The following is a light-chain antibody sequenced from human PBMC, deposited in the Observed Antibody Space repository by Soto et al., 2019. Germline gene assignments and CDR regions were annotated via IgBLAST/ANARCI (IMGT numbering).Light chain of an antibody. J-gene: IGKJ1*01. CDR3: QQRSTLWT. CDR1: QSVSSY. CDR2: DAS. Sequence: EIVLTQSPATLSLSPGERATLSCRASQSVSSYLAWYQQKPGQAPRLLIYDASNRATGIPARFSGSGSGTDFTLNIISLEPEDFAVYYCQQRSTLWTFGQGTKVEIK. V-gene: IGKV3-11*01.